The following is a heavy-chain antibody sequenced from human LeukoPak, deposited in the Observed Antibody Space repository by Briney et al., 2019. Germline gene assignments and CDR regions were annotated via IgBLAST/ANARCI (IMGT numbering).Heavy chain of an antibody. CDR1: GGSISSYY. J-gene: IGHJ4*02. D-gene: IGHD1-26*01. CDR3: ARDILSTGSSDDS. CDR2: IYNNGNT. Sequence: PAETLSLTCTVAGGSISSYYWSWIRQPPGKGREWIGYIYNNGNTNYNPSLKSRVTMSIDTSKRQISLKLSSVTAADTAMSYCARDILSTGSSDDSWGQGTLVTVSP. V-gene: IGHV4-59*13.